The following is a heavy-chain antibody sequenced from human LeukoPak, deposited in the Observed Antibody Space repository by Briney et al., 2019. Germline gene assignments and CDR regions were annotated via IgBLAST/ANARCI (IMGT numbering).Heavy chain of an antibody. Sequence: PRGSLGLSCAASGFTFSNYMMHWVRQAPGKGLDWVAVILEDGSIQYYADSVKGRFTISRDNSKNTLFLQMNSLRGEDTAMYYCARVQGGGFRTADYWGQGTLVTVSS. CDR3: ARVQGGGFRTADY. CDR1: GFTFSNYM. CDR2: ILEDGSIQ. V-gene: IGHV3-30*04. D-gene: IGHD1-14*01. J-gene: IGHJ4*02.